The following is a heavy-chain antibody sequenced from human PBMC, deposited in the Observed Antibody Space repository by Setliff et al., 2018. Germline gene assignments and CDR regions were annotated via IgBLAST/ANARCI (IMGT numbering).Heavy chain of an antibody. D-gene: IGHD1-1*01. CDR2: SNHSGGT. Sequence: SETLSLTCTVSGGSISSMSYYWGWIRQPPGKGLEWIGESNHSGGTSYNASLKSRLSMSVDTSRNQFSLTLTSVTAADTALYYCRQAVVGRDVFDIWGQGTVVTVSS. CDR1: GGSISSMSYY. V-gene: IGHV4-39*07. CDR3: RQAVVGRDVFDI. J-gene: IGHJ3*02.